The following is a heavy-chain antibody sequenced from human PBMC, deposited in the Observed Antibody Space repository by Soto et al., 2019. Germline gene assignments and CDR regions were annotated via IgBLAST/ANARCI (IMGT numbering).Heavy chain of an antibody. V-gene: IGHV4-39*01. CDR1: GGSISSSTYY. D-gene: IGHD4-17*01. CDR3: ARHGVDYGDYASYYYYGMDV. Sequence: QLQLQESGPGLVKPSETLSRTCTVSGGSISSSTYYWGWIHQPPGKVLEWIGMIYYSGSAYYNPSLKSRVTISIDTSKNQFSLRLSSVTAADTAVYYCARHGVDYGDYASYYYYGMDVWGRGTTVTVSS. CDR2: IYYSGSA. J-gene: IGHJ6*02.